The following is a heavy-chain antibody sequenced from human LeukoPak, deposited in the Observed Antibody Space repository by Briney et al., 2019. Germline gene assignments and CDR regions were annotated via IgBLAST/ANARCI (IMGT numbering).Heavy chain of an antibody. CDR2: IYYSGST. Sequence: SETLSLTCTVSGGSVSSGSYYWNWIRQPPGKGLEWIGYIYYSGSTNYNPSLNSRVTISLDTSKNQFSLKLSSVTAADTAVYYCARSYAHDYWGQGTLVTVSS. CDR3: ARSYAHDY. CDR1: GGSVSSGSYY. J-gene: IGHJ4*02. V-gene: IGHV4-61*01. D-gene: IGHD2-2*01.